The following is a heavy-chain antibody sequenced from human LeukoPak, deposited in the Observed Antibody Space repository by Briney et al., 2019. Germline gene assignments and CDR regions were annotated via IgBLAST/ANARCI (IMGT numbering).Heavy chain of an antibody. CDR2: ISSSSSYI. CDR3: ARDLDYGDYGLDY. CDR1: GFTFSSYS. D-gene: IGHD4-17*01. J-gene: IGHJ4*02. Sequence: PGGSLRLSCAASGFTFSSYSMNWVRQAPGKGLEWVSSISSSSSYIYYADSVKGRFTISRDNAKNSLYLQMNSLSAEHTAVYYCARDLDYGDYGLDYWGQGTLVTVSS. V-gene: IGHV3-21*01.